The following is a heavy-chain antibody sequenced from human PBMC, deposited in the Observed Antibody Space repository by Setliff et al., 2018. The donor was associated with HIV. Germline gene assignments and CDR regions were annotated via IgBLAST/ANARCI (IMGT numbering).Heavy chain of an antibody. CDR3: ARSSYYDVNSPFDY. CDR2: IIPTLNVA. D-gene: IGHD3-16*01. Sequence: GASVKVSCKASGDTFSSYTLSWVRQAPGQSLEWMGRIIPTLNVANDAPKFQGRVTITADKLTSTVYMELSSLTSEDTAMYYCARSSYYDVNSPFDYWGQGTRVTVSS. CDR1: GDTFSSYT. V-gene: IGHV1-69*02. J-gene: IGHJ4*02.